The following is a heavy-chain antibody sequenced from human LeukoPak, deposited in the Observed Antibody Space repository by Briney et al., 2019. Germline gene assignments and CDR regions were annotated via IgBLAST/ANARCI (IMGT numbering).Heavy chain of an antibody. CDR3: AKDAGRDSGSHGDY. V-gene: IGHV3-30*18. Sequence: PGRSLRLSCAASGFTFSSYGMHWVRQAPGKGLEWVAVISYDGSNKYYADSVKGRFTISRDNSKNTLYLQMNSLRAEDTAVYYCAKDAGRDSGSHGDYWGQGTLVTVSS. CDR1: GFTFSSYG. D-gene: IGHD1-26*01. J-gene: IGHJ4*02. CDR2: ISYDGSNK.